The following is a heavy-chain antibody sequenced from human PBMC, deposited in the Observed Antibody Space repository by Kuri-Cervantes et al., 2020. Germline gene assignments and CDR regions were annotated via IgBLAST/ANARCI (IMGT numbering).Heavy chain of an antibody. CDR1: GFTISSYG. J-gene: IGHJ3*01. V-gene: IGHV3-33*01. CDR3: AREWDPDTAMVNGGAFDL. CDR2: IWYDGSNK. Sequence: SLKISCAASGFTISSYGMHWVRDTPGKGLEWVEVIWYDGSNKYYADSVKGRFTISRDNSKNTLYLQMNSLRAEDTVVYYCAREWDPDTAMVNGGAFDLWGQGTMVTVSS. D-gene: IGHD5-18*01.